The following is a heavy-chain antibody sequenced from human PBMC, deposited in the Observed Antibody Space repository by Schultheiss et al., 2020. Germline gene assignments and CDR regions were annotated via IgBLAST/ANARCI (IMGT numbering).Heavy chain of an antibody. CDR3: AKPSLVVAAKYYYYYMDV. J-gene: IGHJ6*03. Sequence: SETLSLTCTVSGGSISGSSYYWGWIRQPPGKGLEWLGSIYYSGSTYYNPSLKSRVTISVDTSKNQFSLKLKIVTAADTAVYYCAKPSLVVAAKYYYYYMDVWGKGTTVTVSS. D-gene: IGHD2-15*01. V-gene: IGHV4-39*01. CDR1: GGSISGSSYY. CDR2: IYYSGST.